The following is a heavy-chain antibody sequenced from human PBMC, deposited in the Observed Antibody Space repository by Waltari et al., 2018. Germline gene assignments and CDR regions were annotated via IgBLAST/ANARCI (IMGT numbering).Heavy chain of an antibody. CDR2: IIPILGIA. J-gene: IGHJ4*02. Sequence: QVQLVQSGAAVTKPGSSVKVSCMASGGTCSSYAIRSVRQSCVQGLEWMGRIIPILGIANSAQKFQGRVTITADESTSTAYMGLSSLRSEDTAVYYCARDDGGYYGSGRSYYFDYWGQGTLVTVSS. D-gene: IGHD3-10*01. CDR1: GGTCSSYA. V-gene: IGHV1-69*04. CDR3: ARDDGGYYGSGRSYYFDY.